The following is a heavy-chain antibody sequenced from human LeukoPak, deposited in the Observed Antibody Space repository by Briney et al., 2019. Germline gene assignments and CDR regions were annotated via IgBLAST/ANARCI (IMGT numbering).Heavy chain of an antibody. CDR2: ISYSDST. D-gene: IGHD3-10*01. V-gene: IGHV4-59*12. Sequence: SSETLSLTCTVSDGSISSGYWSWIRQPPGKGLEWIGYISYSDSTRYSPSLKSRVTMSIDTSMNQFSLKVTSVTAADTAVYYCAREGLRGAFDIWGQGTMVTVSS. J-gene: IGHJ3*02. CDR1: DGSISSGY. CDR3: AREGLRGAFDI.